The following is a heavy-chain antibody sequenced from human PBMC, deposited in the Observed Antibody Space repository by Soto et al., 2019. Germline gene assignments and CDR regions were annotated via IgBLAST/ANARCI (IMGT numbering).Heavy chain of an antibody. D-gene: IGHD3-3*01. CDR2: IIPIFGTA. J-gene: IGHJ6*02. CDR1: GGTFSSYA. CDR3: ARSGGYYDFWSGPYYYYYGMDV. V-gene: IGHV1-69*06. Sequence: SVKVSCKASGGTFSSYAISWVRQAPGQGLEWMGGIIPIFGTANYAQKFQGRVTITADKSTSTAYMELSSLRSEATAVYYCARSGGYYDFWSGPYYYYYGMDVWGQGTTVTVSS.